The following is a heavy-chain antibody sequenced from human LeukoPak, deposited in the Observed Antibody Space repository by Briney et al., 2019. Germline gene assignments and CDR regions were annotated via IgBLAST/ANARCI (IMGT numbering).Heavy chain of an antibody. V-gene: IGHV4-38-2*02. D-gene: IGHD3-3*01. Sequence: KPSETLSLTCTVSGYSISSGYYWGWIRQPPGKGLEWTGSIYHSGSTYYNPSLKSRVTISVDTSKNQFSLKLSSVTAADTAVYYCARDSSLYDFWSGYYERWFDPWGQGTLVTVSS. CDR2: IYHSGST. CDR3: ARDSSLYDFWSGYYERWFDP. J-gene: IGHJ5*02. CDR1: GYSISSGYY.